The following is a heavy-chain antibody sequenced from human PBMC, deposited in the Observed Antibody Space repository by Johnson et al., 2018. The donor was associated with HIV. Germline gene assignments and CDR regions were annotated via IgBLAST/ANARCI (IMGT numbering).Heavy chain of an antibody. CDR2: IYSGDTT. CDR1: GFTVSTNY. J-gene: IGHJ3*02. CDR3: ARAYSYGAFDI. D-gene: IGHD5-18*01. Sequence: VQLVESGGGLVQPGGSLRLACASGFTVSTNYMRWVRQAPGKGLEWVSVIYSGDTTYYADSVKGRFTISRDNSKNTLYLQMNSLRAEDTAVYYCARAYSYGAFDIWGLGTKVTVSS. V-gene: IGHV3-66*01.